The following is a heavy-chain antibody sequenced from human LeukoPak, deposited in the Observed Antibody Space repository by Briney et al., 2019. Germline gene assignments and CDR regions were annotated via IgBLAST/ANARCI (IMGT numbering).Heavy chain of an antibody. V-gene: IGHV1-18*01. J-gene: IGHJ5*02. CDR2: ISAYNGNT. CDR3: ARDGGGSRSSWFDP. Sequence: GGSAKVSSKASGYTFTTYGISGGLQPPGQGLEGMGWISAYNGNTNFAQKLQGTVTMTTDTSTSTAYMELSSLGSDDTAVYYCARDGGGSRSSWFDPWGEGTLVIVSS. D-gene: IGHD3-10*01. CDR1: GYTFTTYG.